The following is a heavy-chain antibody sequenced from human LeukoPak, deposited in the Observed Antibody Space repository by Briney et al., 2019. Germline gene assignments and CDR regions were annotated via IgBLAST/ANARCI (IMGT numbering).Heavy chain of an antibody. V-gene: IGHV1-2*02. CDR1: GYTFTGYY. D-gene: IGHD6-13*01. J-gene: IGHJ6*02. Sequence: ASVKVSCKASGYTFTGYYMHWVRQAPGQGLEWMGWINPNSGGTNYAQKFQGRVTMTRDTSISTAYMELSRLRSDDTAVYYCANPKPSEYSSSWYEGVAVAGMNYYYGMDVWGQGTTVTVSS. CDR3: ANPKPSEYSSSWYEGVAVAGMNYYYGMDV. CDR2: INPNSGGT.